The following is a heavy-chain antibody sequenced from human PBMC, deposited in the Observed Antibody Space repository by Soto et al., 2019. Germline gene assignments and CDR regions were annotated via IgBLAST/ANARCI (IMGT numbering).Heavy chain of an antibody. J-gene: IGHJ4*02. CDR1: GFIFTRYS. CDR2: ISRTTNYI. Sequence: PGGSLRLSCAASGFIFTRYSMNWVRQAPGKGLEWVSSISRTTNYIYYGDSMKGRFTISRDNAKNSLYLEMDSLRAEDTAVYYCARESEDLTSNFDYWGQGTLVTVSP. V-gene: IGHV3-21*06. CDR3: ARESEDLTSNFDY.